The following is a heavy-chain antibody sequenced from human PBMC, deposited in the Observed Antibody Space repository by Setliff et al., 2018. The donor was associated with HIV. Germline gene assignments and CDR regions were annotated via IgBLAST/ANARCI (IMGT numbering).Heavy chain of an antibody. CDR3: ARSNSGSGTGSGYYFHMGV. D-gene: IGHD6-19*01. V-gene: IGHV4-61*02. Sequence: SETLSLTCTVSGGSLDSGNYYWSWIRQPAGKGLEWIGRVSPSGSTNYSPSLKSRVTISIDTSKQFSLNVRSLTAADTAVYYCARSNSGSGTGSGYYFHMGVWGKGTTVTV. CDR2: VSPSGST. J-gene: IGHJ6*03. CDR1: GGSLDSGNYY.